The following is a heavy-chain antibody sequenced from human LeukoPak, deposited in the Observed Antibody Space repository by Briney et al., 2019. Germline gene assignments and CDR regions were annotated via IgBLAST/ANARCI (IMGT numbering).Heavy chain of an antibody. CDR3: AKGGSSGWYPYAFDI. V-gene: IGHV3-9*01. CDR1: GFTFVDYA. D-gene: IGHD6-19*01. CDR2: ISWNSGSI. Sequence: GGSLRLSCAASGFTFVDYAMPWVRQAPGKGLEWVSGISWNSGSIGYADSVRGRFTISRDNAKNSLYLQMNSLRAEDTALYYCAKGGSSGWYPYAFDIWGQGTMVTVSS. J-gene: IGHJ3*02.